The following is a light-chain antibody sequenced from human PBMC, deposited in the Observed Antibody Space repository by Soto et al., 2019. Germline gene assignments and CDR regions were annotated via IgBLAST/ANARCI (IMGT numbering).Light chain of an antibody. CDR3: QQYHDWPWT. CDR2: SAS. J-gene: IGKJ1*01. V-gene: IGKV3-15*01. Sequence: EIVMTQSPATLSVSPGERATLSCRASQSVIGHLAWYRQEPCQPPRLLVYSASTGANGIPARFRGSGSGTEFTLTINCLQSEDFAVYDCQQYHDWPWTFGEATKVEIK. CDR1: QSVIGH.